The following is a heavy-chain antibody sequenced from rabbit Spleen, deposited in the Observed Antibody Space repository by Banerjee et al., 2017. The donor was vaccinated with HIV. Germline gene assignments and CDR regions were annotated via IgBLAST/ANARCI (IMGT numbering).Heavy chain of an antibody. CDR2: ISSGSSGST. CDR1: GFSFSNKVV. J-gene: IGHJ4*01. CDR3: ARDDSASGWNFNL. V-gene: IGHV1S45*01. D-gene: IGHD1-1*01. Sequence: QEQVLESGGGLVKPEGSLKLSCTASGFSFSNKVVMCWVRQAPGKGLEWIACISSGSSGSTYYASWAKGRFTISKTSSTTVTLQLNSLTAADTATYYCARDDSASGWNFNLWGPGTLVTVS.